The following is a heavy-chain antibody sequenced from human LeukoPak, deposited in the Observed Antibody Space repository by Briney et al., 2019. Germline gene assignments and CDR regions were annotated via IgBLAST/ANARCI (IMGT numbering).Heavy chain of an antibody. CDR3: AKTKLRTYYDILTGE. J-gene: IGHJ4*02. CDR1: GFTFSSYG. V-gene: IGHV3-30*02. D-gene: IGHD3-9*01. Sequence: GGSLRLSCAVSGFTFSSYGMHWVRQAPGKGLEWVAFIRYDGSNKYYADSVKGRFTISRDNSKNTLYLQMNSLRAEDTAVYYCAKTKLRTYYDILTGEWGQGTLVTVSS. CDR2: IRYDGSNK.